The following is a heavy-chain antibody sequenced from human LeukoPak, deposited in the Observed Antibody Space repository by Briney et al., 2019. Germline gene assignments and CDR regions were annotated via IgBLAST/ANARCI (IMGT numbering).Heavy chain of an antibody. D-gene: IGHD5-12*01. CDR3: ARAGYDSPFDY. Sequence: SETLSLTCTVSGGSISSHYWSWIRQPPGKGLEWIGYIYYSGSTNYNPSLKSRVTISVDTSKNQFSLKLGSVTAADTAVYYCARAGYDSPFDYWGQGTLVTVSS. CDR2: IYYSGST. V-gene: IGHV4-59*11. J-gene: IGHJ4*02. CDR1: GGSISSHY.